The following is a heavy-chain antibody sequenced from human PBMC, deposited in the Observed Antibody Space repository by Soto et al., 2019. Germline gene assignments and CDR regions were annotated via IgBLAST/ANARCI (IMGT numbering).Heavy chain of an antibody. V-gene: IGHV3-48*03. CDR1: GFTFGSYE. CDR2: ISSTGSTV. D-gene: IGHD5-18*01. J-gene: IGHJ4*02. Sequence: GGSLRLSCAASGFTFGSYEMNWVRQAPGKGLEWVSYISSTGSTVYYADSVKGRFTISRDNAKNSLYLQMNSLRAEDTAVYYCARAAGYSYASNLDYWGRGTLVTVSS. CDR3: ARAAGYSYASNLDY.